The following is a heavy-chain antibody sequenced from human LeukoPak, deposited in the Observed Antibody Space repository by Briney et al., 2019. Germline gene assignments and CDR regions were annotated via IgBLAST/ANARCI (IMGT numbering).Heavy chain of an antibody. D-gene: IGHD3-22*01. CDR3: ARAPSEIGGYYPEYFRH. Sequence: GGSLRLSCAASGFTFSTYWMHWVRQAPGKGLVWVSRINYADSVKGRFTISRDNAKNTVSLQMNSLRPEGTGVYYCARAPSEIGGYYPEYFRHWGQGTLVTVSS. V-gene: IGHV3-74*01. J-gene: IGHJ1*01. CDR1: GFTFSTYW. CDR2: I.